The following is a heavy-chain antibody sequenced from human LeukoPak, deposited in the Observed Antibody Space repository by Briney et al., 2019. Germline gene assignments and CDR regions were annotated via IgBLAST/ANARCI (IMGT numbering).Heavy chain of an antibody. Sequence: SETLSLTCTVSGGSISSRSHHWGWIRQPPGKGLEWIGSIYYSGSTFYNPSLKSRVTISVDTSKNQFSLKLSSVTAADTAVYYCARQAVTGTWHMDVWGKGTTVTVSS. V-gene: IGHV4-39*01. D-gene: IGHD6-19*01. CDR3: ARQAVTGTWHMDV. CDR2: IYYSGST. CDR1: GGSISSRSHH. J-gene: IGHJ6*03.